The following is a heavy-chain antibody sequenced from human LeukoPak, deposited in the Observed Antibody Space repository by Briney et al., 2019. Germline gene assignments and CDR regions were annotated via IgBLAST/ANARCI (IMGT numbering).Heavy chain of an antibody. CDR1: GYTFTSYG. V-gene: IGHV1-18*01. CDR3: ARESTVEMEPVIDY. Sequence: PKASVKVSCKASGYTFTSYGISWVRQAPGQGLEWMGWISAYNGNTNYAQKLQGRVTMTTDTSTSTANMELRSLRSDDTAVYYCARESTVEMEPVIDYWGQGTLVTVSS. CDR2: ISAYNGNT. J-gene: IGHJ4*02. D-gene: IGHD4-23*01.